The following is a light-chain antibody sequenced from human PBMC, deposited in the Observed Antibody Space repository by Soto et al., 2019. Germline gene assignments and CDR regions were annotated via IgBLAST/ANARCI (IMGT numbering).Light chain of an antibody. V-gene: IGKV3-20*01. CDR3: QLYGSSPPGIT. J-gene: IGKJ5*01. CDR2: DAS. CDR1: ETISSSY. Sequence: EIVLTQSPGTLSLSKGARATLSCRAIETISSSYLAWYQHKRTQAPRLVIYDASTRATGIPDTFSGSGSGTDFTLTISRVKHEDLAVYFCQLYGSSPPGITGGQGTRLEIK.